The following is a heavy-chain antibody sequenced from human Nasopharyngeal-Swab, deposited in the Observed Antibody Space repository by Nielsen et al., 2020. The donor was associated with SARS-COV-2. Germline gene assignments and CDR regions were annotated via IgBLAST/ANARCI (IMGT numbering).Heavy chain of an antibody. D-gene: IGHD4-11*01. J-gene: IGHJ4*02. CDR1: GFTFSNYW. CDR2: TKQDGSKK. CDR3: ATHNDYRFEN. V-gene: IGHV3-7*05. Sequence: GESLNISCAASGFTFSNYWMTWVRQPPGKGLDWVANTKQDGSKKNYVDSVEGRFTISRDDAVNSLYLQMNSLRAEDTAVYYCATHNDYRFENWGQGTLVSVSS.